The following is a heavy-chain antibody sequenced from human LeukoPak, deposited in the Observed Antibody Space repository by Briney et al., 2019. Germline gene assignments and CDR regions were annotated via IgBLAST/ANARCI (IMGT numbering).Heavy chain of an antibody. J-gene: IGHJ4*02. Sequence: GGSLRLSCAASGFTFNTCAMSWVRQAPGKGLEWVSAISGSAGSTYYADSVKGRFTISRDNSKNILYLQIHSLRAEDTAVYYCAKGKGSSSSSIDWWGQGTLVTVSS. CDR1: GFTFNTCA. CDR2: ISGSAGST. V-gene: IGHV3-23*01. D-gene: IGHD2-15*01. CDR3: AKGKGSSSSSIDW.